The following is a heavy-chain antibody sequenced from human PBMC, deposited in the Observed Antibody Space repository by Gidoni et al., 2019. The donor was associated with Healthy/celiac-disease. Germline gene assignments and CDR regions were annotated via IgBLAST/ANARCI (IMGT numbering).Heavy chain of an antibody. Sequence: EVQLVESGGGLVQPGGSLRLSCAASGFTVSSNYMSWVRQAPGKGLEWVSVIYSGGSTYYADSVKGRFTIFRDNSKNTLYLQMNSLRAEDTAVYYCAREWELLGNYFDYWGQGTLVTVSS. CDR2: IYSGGST. J-gene: IGHJ4*02. D-gene: IGHD1-26*01. CDR1: GFTVSSNY. V-gene: IGHV3-66*01. CDR3: AREWELLGNYFDY.